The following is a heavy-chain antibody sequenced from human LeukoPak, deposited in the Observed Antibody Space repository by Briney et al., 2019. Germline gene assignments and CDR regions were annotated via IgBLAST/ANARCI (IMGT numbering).Heavy chain of an antibody. D-gene: IGHD2/OR15-2a*01. CDR1: GFTFSNYW. Sequence: GGSLRLSCAASGFTFSNYWMHWVRHDPGKGLEWVSAISGSGGSTYYADSVKGRFTISRDNSKNTLYLQMNSLRAEDTAVYYCVGLFYGPIDYWGQGTLVTVSS. V-gene: IGHV3-23*01. CDR2: ISGSGGST. J-gene: IGHJ4*02. CDR3: VGLFYGPIDY.